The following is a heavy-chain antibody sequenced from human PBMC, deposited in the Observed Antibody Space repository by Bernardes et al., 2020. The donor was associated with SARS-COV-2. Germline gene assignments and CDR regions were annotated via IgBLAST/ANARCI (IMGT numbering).Heavy chain of an antibody. J-gene: IGHJ4*02. CDR2: IKEDGSEK. Sequence: GGSLRLSRAASGFTFSNYWMNWVRQSPGKGLEWVANIKEDGSEKNYVDSVKGRFTISRDNAKKSLYLQMNSLRAEDTAVYYCARPYSSSSMAGGYWGQGTLVTVSS. D-gene: IGHD6-13*01. CDR3: ARPYSSSSMAGGY. V-gene: IGHV3-7*03. CDR1: GFTFSNYW.